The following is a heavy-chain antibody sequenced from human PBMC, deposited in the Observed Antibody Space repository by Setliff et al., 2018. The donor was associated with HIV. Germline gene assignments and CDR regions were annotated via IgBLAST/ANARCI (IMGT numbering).Heavy chain of an antibody. D-gene: IGHD3-9*01. CDR2: IYHSGGT. J-gene: IGHJ4*02. V-gene: IGHV4-38-2*01. Sequence: SETLSLTCAVSGYAISSGYYWCWIRQPPGGGLEWIGNIYHSGGTHYNPSLRSRVTISLDASKNHFSLTVKSVTAADTAVYYCAIGLLTGEIDYWGQGTLVTVSS. CDR1: GYAISSGYY. CDR3: AIGLLTGEIDY.